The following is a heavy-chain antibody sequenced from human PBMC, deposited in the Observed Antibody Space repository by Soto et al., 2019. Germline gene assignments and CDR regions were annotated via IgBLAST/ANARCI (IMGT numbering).Heavy chain of an antibody. CDR3: AKDPKRTVTHYFDY. Sequence: PGGSLRLSCAASGFTFSSYGMHWVRQAPGKGLEWVAVISYDGSNKYYADSVKGRFTISRDNSKNTLYLQMNSLRAEDTAVYYCAKDPKRTVTHYFDYWGQGTLVTVSS. CDR1: GFTFSSYG. J-gene: IGHJ4*02. D-gene: IGHD4-17*01. V-gene: IGHV3-30*18. CDR2: ISYDGSNK.